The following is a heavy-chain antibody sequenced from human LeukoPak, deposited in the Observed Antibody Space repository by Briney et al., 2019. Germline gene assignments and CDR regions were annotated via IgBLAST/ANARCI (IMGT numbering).Heavy chain of an antibody. J-gene: IGHJ4*02. D-gene: IGHD3-10*01. CDR2: IYYSGST. Sequence: SETLSLTCTVSGGSISSYYWSWIRQPPGKGLEWIGYIYYSGSTNYKPSLKSRVTISVDTSKNQFSLKLSSVTAADTAVYYCARGEARYYGSGSYYNDYWGQGTLVTVSS. V-gene: IGHV4-59*08. CDR3: ARGEARYYGSGSYYNDY. CDR1: GGSISSYY.